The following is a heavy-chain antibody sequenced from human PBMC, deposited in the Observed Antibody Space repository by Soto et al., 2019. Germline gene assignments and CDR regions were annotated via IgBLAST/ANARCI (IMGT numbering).Heavy chain of an antibody. Sequence: QVQLVESGGGVVQPGRSLRLSCAASGFTLSSYSMHWVRQAPGMGLEWVGVISYDRNKKYYRDSVKGRFSISRDTSNNTVHLQMNSLRPEDTAVYYCARSVAVAGLDYWGQGSLVTVSS. CDR3: ARSVAVAGLDY. D-gene: IGHD6-19*01. CDR1: GFTLSSYS. V-gene: IGHV3-30-3*01. CDR2: ISYDRNKK. J-gene: IGHJ4*02.